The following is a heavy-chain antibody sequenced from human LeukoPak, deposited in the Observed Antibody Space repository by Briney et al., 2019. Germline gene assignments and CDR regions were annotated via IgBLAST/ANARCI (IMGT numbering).Heavy chain of an antibody. CDR3: AKGPHIGMDV. V-gene: IGHV3-30*02. CDR2: IWYDGSNK. CDR1: GFTFSSYG. Sequence: GGSLRLSCAASGFTFSSYGMHWVRQAPGRGLEWMAVIWYDGSNKYYADSVKGRFTISRDNSKNTLYLQMNSLRAEDTAVYYCAKGPHIGMDVWGQGTTVTVSS. J-gene: IGHJ6*02.